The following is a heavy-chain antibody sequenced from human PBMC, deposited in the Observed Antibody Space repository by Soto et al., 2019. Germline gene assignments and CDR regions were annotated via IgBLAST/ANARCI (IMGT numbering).Heavy chain of an antibody. CDR1: EFTVSSNY. CDR3: ANWGPGSYYNFELGPLDY. D-gene: IGHD3-10*01. V-gene: IGHV3-53*01. Sequence: GGSLRLSCAASEFTVSSNYMNWVRQAPGKGLECVSTIYSGGSTYYADSVKGRFTISRDNSKNTLYLQMNSLRAEDTAVYYCANWGPGSYYNFELGPLDYWGQGTLVTVSS. CDR2: IYSGGST. J-gene: IGHJ4*02.